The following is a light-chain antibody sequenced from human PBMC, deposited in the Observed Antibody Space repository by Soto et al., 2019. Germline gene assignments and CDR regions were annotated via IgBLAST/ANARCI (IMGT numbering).Light chain of an antibody. CDR2: EGS. J-gene: IGLJ1*01. CDR1: SSDIGGYNL. CDR3: CSYAGSSTPYV. Sequence: QSALTQPASVSGSPGQSITISCTRTSSDIGGYNLVSWYQQHPGKAPKVMIYEGSKRPSGVSNRFSGSKSGNTASLTISGLQAEDEADYYCCSYAGSSTPYVFGTGTKVTVL. V-gene: IGLV2-23*01.